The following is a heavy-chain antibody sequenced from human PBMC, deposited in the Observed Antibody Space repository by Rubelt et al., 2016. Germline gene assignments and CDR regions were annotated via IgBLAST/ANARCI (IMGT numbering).Heavy chain of an antibody. V-gene: IGHV3-74*01. CDR3: ARDDDSSGYYYVAYYYYYGMDV. D-gene: IGHD3-22*01. J-gene: IGHJ6*02. Sequence: RQAPGKGLVWVSNIHSDGSKTNYADSVKGRFTISRDNAKNSLYLQMNSLRAEDTAVYYCARDDDSSGYYYVAYYYYYGMDVWGQGTTVTVSS. CDR2: IHSDGSKT.